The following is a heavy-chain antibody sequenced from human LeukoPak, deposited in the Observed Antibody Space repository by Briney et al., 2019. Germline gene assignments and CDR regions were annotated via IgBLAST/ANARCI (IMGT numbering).Heavy chain of an antibody. J-gene: IGHJ3*02. Sequence: GGSLRLSCAASGFTFYDYAMHWVRQARGKGREGVSGISWNSGSIGYADSLKHQFTISRDNPKNSLYLQMNSLRAEDISLYYCAKDNGPAGLYAFDIWGQGTMVTVSS. CDR2: ISWNSGSI. V-gene: IGHV3-9*03. CDR3: AKDNGPAGLYAFDI. D-gene: IGHD6-13*01. CDR1: GFTFYDYA.